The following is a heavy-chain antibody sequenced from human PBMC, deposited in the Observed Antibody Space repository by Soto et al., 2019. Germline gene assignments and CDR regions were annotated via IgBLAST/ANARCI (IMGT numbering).Heavy chain of an antibody. J-gene: IGHJ4*02. V-gene: IGHV4-30-4*01. Sequence: KPSETLSLTCTVSGGSISSGNYYWTWIRQPPGKGLEWMGHIYDTRSTYFTASVKSRLTISVDTSKNQISLKLSSVTAADTAVYYCGILPPYGSRDSEPIDYWGQGTLVTVSS. CDR1: GGSISSGNYY. CDR2: IYDTRST. D-gene: IGHD2-21*01. CDR3: GILPPYGSRDSEPIDY.